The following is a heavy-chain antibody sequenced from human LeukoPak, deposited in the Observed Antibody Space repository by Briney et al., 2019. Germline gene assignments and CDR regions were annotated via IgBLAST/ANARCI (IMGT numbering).Heavy chain of an antibody. V-gene: IGHV3-48*04. J-gene: IGHJ5*02. CDR3: ARSTSVLWWRLFDP. Sequence: GGSLRLSCAASGFTFSSYTMNWVRQAPGKGLEWVSYIRSSGDTIYYADSVRGRFTISRDNAKNSLYLQMNSLRAEDTAVYYCARSTSVLWWRLFDPWGQGTLVTVSS. CDR2: IRSSGDTI. CDR1: GFTFSSYT. D-gene: IGHD2-21*01.